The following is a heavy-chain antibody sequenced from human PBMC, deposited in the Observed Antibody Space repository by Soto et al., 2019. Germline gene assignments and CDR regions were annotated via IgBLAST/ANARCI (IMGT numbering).Heavy chain of an antibody. CDR1: GYTFTSYA. V-gene: IGHV1-3*05. CDR2: INAGNGNT. CDR3: ARSIVVVTALDY. Sequence: QVQLVQSGAEEKKPGASVKVSCKASGYTFTSYAMHWVRQAPGQRLEWIGWINAGNGNTKYSQKLQGRVTITRDTSASTAYMELSSLRSEDTAVYYCARSIVVVTALDYWGQGTLVTVSS. J-gene: IGHJ4*02. D-gene: IGHD2-21*02.